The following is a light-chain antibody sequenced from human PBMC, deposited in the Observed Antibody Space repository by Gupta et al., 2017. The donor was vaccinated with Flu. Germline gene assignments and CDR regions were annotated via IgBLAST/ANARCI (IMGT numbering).Light chain of an antibody. CDR2: GAS. Sequence: PGESATLSCRASQSVSSNLAWYQQKPGQAPRLLIYGASTRATGIPARFSGSGSGTEFTLTISSLQSEDFAVYYCQQYNNWLAFGGGTKVEIK. CDR1: QSVSSN. V-gene: IGKV3-15*01. CDR3: QQYNNWLA. J-gene: IGKJ4*01.